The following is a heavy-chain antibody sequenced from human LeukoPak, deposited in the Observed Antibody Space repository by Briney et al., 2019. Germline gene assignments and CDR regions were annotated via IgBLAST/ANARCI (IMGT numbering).Heavy chain of an antibody. CDR3: TRGSHSYGPFGY. CDR1: AFTFSTYE. Sequence: GGSLRLSCAASAFTFSTYEMNWVRQAPGTGLEWVSYISSSGSTIYYADSVKGRFTISRDNAKNSLYLQMNSLRAEDTAVYYCTRGSHSYGPFGYWGQGTLVTVSS. D-gene: IGHD5-18*01. V-gene: IGHV3-48*03. J-gene: IGHJ4*02. CDR2: ISSSGSTI.